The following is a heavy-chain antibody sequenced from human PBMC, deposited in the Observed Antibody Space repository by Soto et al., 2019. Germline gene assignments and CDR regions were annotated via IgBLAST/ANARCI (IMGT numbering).Heavy chain of an antibody. J-gene: IGHJ6*02. CDR2: ISYDGSNK. CDR3: AKDLIDYGDYGPGIGYGMDV. D-gene: IGHD4-17*01. CDR1: GFTFSSYG. V-gene: IGHV3-30*18. Sequence: QVQLVESGGGVVQPGRSLRLSCAASGFTFSSYGMHWVRQAPGKGLEWVAVISYDGSNKYYADSVKGRFTISRDNSKNTPYXXMNSLRAADTAVYYCAKDLIDYGDYGPGIGYGMDVWGQGTTVTVSS.